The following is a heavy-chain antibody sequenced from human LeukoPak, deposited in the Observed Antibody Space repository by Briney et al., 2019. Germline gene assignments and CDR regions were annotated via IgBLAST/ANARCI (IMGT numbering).Heavy chain of an antibody. CDR3: ASPKGTRRPTYYYDSRMGDDAFDI. V-gene: IGHV1-69*05. J-gene: IGHJ3*02. CDR2: IIPIFGTA. Sequence: SVKVSCKASGGTFSSYAISWVRQAPGQGLEWMGGIIPIFGTANYAQKFQGRVTITTDESTSTAYMEPSSLRSEDTAVYYCASPKGTRRPTYYYDSRMGDDAFDIWGQGTMVTVSS. CDR1: GGTFSSYA. D-gene: IGHD3-22*01.